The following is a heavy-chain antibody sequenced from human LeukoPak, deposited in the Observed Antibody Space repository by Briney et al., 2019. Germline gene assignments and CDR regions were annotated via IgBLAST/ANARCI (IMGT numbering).Heavy chain of an antibody. CDR3: AKYYYGSGSYYSLDF. CDR1: GFTFNNFA. V-gene: IGHV3-23*01. CDR2: ISGGSENT. D-gene: IGHD3-10*01. Sequence: GGPLRLSCAAPGFTFNNFAMSWVRQAPGKGLDWVSSISGGSENTYYADSVEGRFTISRDNSKNTLYLQMNSLRAEDTAVYYCAKYYYGSGSYYSLDFWGQGTLVTVSS. J-gene: IGHJ4*02.